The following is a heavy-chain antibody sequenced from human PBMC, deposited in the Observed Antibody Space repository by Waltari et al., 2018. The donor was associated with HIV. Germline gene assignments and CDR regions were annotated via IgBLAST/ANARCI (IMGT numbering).Heavy chain of an antibody. CDR2: IKSQNDGGTT. Sequence: EVQLVESGGGLVKPGGSLRLSCTTSGFTVTDAWMSWVRQAPGGGLGWVGRIKSQNDGGTTDYAAPVKGRFTISGDDSKNTVFLQMNSLKPEDTAVYYCATVGGGTRDFWGQGTLVIVSS. J-gene: IGHJ4*02. D-gene: IGHD3-16*01. CDR1: GFTVTDAW. V-gene: IGHV3-15*01. CDR3: ATVGGGTRDF.